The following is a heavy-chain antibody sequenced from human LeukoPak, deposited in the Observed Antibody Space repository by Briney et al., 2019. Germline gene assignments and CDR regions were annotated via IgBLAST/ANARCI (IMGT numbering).Heavy chain of an antibody. CDR1: GGSISSSLYH. V-gene: IGHV4-39*01. J-gene: IGHJ5*02. D-gene: IGHD3/OR15-3a*01. CDR2: IYYTGTT. CDR3: ARQEIGLRSFDP. Sequence: KPSETLSLTCTVSGGSISSSLYHWGWIRQSPGKNLEWLGSIYYTGTTHYNPSLKSRVTISVDTSKNQFSLNLSSVTAADTAVYYCARQEIGLRSFDPWGQEPWSPSPQ.